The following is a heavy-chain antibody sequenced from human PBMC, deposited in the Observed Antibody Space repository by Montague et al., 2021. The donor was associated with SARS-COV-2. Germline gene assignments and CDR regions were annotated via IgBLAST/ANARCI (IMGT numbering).Heavy chain of an antibody. CDR3: ARGGSSVWGVTVSAELDY. J-gene: IGHJ4*02. V-gene: IGHV4-34*01. CDR2: INQCGRT. D-gene: IGHD3-10*01. CDR1: GGSFSGYY. Sequence: SETLSLTCAVYGGSFSGYYWSWIRQPPEKGLEWIGEINQCGRTNNNPSLKSRVIISVDTSKNQFSLKLSSVTAADTAVYYCARGGSSVWGVTVSAELDYWGQGILVIVSS.